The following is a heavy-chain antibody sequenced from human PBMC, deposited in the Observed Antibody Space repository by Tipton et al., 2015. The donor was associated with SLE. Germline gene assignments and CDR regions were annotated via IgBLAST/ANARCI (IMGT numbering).Heavy chain of an antibody. Sequence: SLRLSCAASRFTFSSYAMSWVRQAPGKGLEWVSGISGSGGSTYYADSVKGRFTISRDNAKNSLYLQMNSLRDDDTAVYFCARGRDYFDFWGQGTLVTVSS. D-gene: IGHD3-10*01. CDR3: ARGRDYFDF. CDR1: RFTFSSYA. J-gene: IGHJ4*02. V-gene: IGHV3-23*01. CDR2: ISGSGGST.